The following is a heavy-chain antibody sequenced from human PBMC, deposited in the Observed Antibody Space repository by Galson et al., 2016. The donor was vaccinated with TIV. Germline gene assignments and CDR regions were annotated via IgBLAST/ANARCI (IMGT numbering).Heavy chain of an antibody. CDR2: ISSGGFTK. J-gene: IGHJ5*02. V-gene: IGHV3-48*03. CDR3: ARGAYNDCIRYGLSA. D-gene: IGHD3-22*01. CDR1: GFFFRSFE. Sequence: SLRLSCATYGFFFRSFEMNWVRQASGKGLERVSHISSGGFTKYNGESGKGRFTISRDNAKNLLSLEMNNVRVEDTAVYYFARGAYNDCIRYGLSAWGQGPPVIVSS.